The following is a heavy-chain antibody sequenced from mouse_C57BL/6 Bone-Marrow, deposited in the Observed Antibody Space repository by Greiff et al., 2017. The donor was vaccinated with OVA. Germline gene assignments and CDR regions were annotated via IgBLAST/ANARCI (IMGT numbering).Heavy chain of an antibody. J-gene: IGHJ3*01. CDR2: IYPGDGDT. D-gene: IGHD1-1*01. CDR1: GYAFSSSW. V-gene: IGHV1-82*01. Sequence: LVESGPELVKPGASVKISCKASGYAFSSSWMNWVKQRPGKGLEWIGRIYPGDGDTNYNGKFKGKATLTADKSSSTAYMQLSSLTSEDSAVYFCADDYYGSSYGAYWGQGTLVTVSA. CDR3: ADDYYGSSYGAY.